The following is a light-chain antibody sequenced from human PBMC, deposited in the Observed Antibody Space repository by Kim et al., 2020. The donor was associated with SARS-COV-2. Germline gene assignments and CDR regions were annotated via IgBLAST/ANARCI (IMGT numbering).Light chain of an antibody. Sequence: SYELTQPPSVSVSPGQRASITCSGDKLGDKYTCGYQQKPVQSPVLVIYQDSKRPSGIPERFSGSNSGNTATMTISRKQAMDEADYYCQACDSSVVFGGGTQLTVL. J-gene: IGLJ2*01. CDR1: KLGDKY. V-gene: IGLV3-1*01. CDR3: QACDSSVV. CDR2: QDS.